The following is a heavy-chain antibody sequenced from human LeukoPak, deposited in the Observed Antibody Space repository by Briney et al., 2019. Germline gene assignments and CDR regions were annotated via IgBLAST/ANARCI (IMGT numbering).Heavy chain of an antibody. D-gene: IGHD3-22*01. CDR2: FYTSGST. Sequence: PSQTLSLTCTVSRGSINSDRYYWNWIRQPAGKGLEWIGRFYTSGSTDYNPSLKSRVTISVDTSKNQFSLKLSSVTAADTAVYYCARHSYYYDSSGTIGLWGQGTLVTVSS. CDR1: RGSINSDRYY. CDR3: ARHSYYYDSSGTIGL. V-gene: IGHV4-61*02. J-gene: IGHJ4*02.